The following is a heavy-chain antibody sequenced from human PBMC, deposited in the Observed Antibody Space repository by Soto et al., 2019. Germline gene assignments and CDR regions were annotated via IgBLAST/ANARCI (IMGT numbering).Heavy chain of an antibody. Sequence: QVQLVQSGAEVKKPGSSVKVSCKASGGTFSSYAISWVRQAPGQGLEWMGGIIPIFGTANYAQKFQGRVTITADESTSTAYMELSSLRSEDTAVYYCAREGPRSGSSSTSCGLDYWGQGTLVTVSS. J-gene: IGHJ4*02. CDR1: GGTFSSYA. V-gene: IGHV1-69*01. D-gene: IGHD2-2*01. CDR2: IIPIFGTA. CDR3: AREGPRSGSSSTSCGLDY.